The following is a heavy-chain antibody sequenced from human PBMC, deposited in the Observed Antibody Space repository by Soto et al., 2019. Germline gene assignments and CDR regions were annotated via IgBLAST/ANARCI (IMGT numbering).Heavy chain of an antibody. V-gene: IGHV4-59*12. J-gene: IGHJ6*02. CDR2: IYYSGST. CDR1: GGSMSSYY. D-gene: IGHD6-19*01. Sequence: SETLSLTCTVSGGSMSSYYWSWIRQPPGKGLEWIGYIYYSGSTNYNPSLKSRVTISVDTSKNQFSLRLSSVTAADTAVYYCARDKVDIGVSGTHYYYGMDVWGQGTTVTVSS. CDR3: ARDKVDIGVSGTHYYYGMDV.